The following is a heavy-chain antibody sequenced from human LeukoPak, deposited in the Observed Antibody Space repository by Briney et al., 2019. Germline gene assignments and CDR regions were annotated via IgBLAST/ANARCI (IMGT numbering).Heavy chain of an antibody. CDR1: GDSISSGSYY. CDR3: ARVLCSGGSCYLDY. Sequence: SETLSLTCTVSGDSISSGSYYWGWIRQPPGKGLGWIGSIYYSGNTYYNPSLKSRVTISVDTSKNQFSLKLSSVTAADTAVYYCARVLCSGGSCYLDYWGQGTLVTVSS. CDR2: IYYSGNT. J-gene: IGHJ4*02. D-gene: IGHD2-15*01. V-gene: IGHV4-39*07.